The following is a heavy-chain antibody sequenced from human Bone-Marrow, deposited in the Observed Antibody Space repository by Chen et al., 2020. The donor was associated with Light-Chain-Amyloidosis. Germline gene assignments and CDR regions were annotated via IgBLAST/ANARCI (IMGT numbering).Heavy chain of an antibody. J-gene: IGHJ5*02. CDR3: AKPRFQFLGCPTGVRFDP. CDR2: IYYSGST. CDR1: GGSISSSSYY. V-gene: IGHV4-39*01. D-gene: IGHD3-3*01. Sequence: QLQLQESGPGLVKPSETLSLTCTVSGGSISSSSYYWGWIRQPPGKGLEWIGSIYYSGSTYYNPALQRPVNNSVSPSQEPFPLEVGFWAGGGTAVFYWAKPRFQFLGCPTGVRFDPWGQGTLVTVSS.